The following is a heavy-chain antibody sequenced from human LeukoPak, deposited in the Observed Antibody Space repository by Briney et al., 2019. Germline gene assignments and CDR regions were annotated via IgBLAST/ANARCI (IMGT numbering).Heavy chain of an antibody. CDR3: ARGSLRLFDY. CDR2: IYFSGSA. V-gene: IGHV4-31*03. CDR1: GGSISSGGHS. J-gene: IGHJ4*02. D-gene: IGHD5/OR15-5a*01. Sequence: PSQTLSLTCTVSGGSISSGGHSWSWIRQHPAKGLEWIRNIYFSGSAYYNPSLESRVTISKDTSKNKFSLKLTSVTAADTAVYYCARGSLRLFDYWGQGTLVTVSS.